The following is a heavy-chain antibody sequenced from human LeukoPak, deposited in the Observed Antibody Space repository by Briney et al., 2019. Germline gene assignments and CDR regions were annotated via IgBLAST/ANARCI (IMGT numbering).Heavy chain of an antibody. J-gene: IGHJ4*02. Sequence: PSETLSLTCTVSGGSISSSSYYWGWIRQPPGKGLEWIGSIYYSGSTYYNPSLKSRVTISVDTSKNQFSLKLSSVTAADTAVYYCASPLMITFGGVIATDYWGQGTLVTVSS. CDR2: IYYSGST. V-gene: IGHV4-39*01. CDR3: ASPLMITFGGVIATDY. CDR1: GGSISSSSYY. D-gene: IGHD3-16*02.